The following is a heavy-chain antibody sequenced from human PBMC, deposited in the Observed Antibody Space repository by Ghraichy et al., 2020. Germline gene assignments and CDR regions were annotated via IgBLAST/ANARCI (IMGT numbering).Heavy chain of an antibody. Sequence: TCTVSGGSISSYYWSWIRQPAGKGLEWIGRIYTSGSTNYNPSLKSRVTMSVDTSKNQFSLKLSSVTAADTAVYYCARDSTSYGGLWFGEAIYYYYGMDVWGQGTTVTVSS. CDR2: IYTSGST. CDR3: ARDSTSYGGLWFGEAIYYYYGMDV. J-gene: IGHJ6*02. CDR1: GGSISSYY. D-gene: IGHD3-10*01. V-gene: IGHV4-4*07.